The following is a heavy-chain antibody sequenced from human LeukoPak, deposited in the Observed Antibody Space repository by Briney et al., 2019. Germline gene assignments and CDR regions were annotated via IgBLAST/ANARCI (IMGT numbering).Heavy chain of an antibody. V-gene: IGHV1-24*01. D-gene: IGHD6-13*01. CDR2: FDPEDGET. CDR3: ATTPWQQLVSTPYGMDV. Sequence: ASVKVSCKVSGYTLTELSMHWVRQAPGKGLEWMGGFDPEDGETIYAQKFRGRVTMTEDTSTDTAYMELSSLRSEDTAVYYCATTPWQQLVSTPYGMDVWGQGTAVTVSS. CDR1: GYTLTELS. J-gene: IGHJ6*02.